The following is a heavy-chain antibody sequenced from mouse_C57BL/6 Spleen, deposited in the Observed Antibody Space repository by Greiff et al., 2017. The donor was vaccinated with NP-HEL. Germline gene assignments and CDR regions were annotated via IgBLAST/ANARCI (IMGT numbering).Heavy chain of an antibody. V-gene: IGHV2-6*01. CDR2: IWGVGST. J-gene: IGHJ3*01. Sequence: VKLMESGPGLVAPSQSLSITCTVSGFSLTSYGVDWVRQSPGKGLEWLGVIWGVGSTNYNSALKSRLSISKDNSKSQVFLKMNSLQTDDTAMYYCATLYYDYDWFAYWGQGTLVTVSA. CDR1: GFSLTSYG. CDR3: ATLYYDYDWFAY. D-gene: IGHD2-4*01.